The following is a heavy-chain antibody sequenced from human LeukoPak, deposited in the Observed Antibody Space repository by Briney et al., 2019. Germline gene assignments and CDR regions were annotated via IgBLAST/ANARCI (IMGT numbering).Heavy chain of an antibody. CDR1: GYTFTGHY. J-gene: IGHJ4*02. CDR3: ARGEVPEADIAAAGTGY. V-gene: IGHV1-46*01. Sequence: ASVKVSCKASGYTFTGHYMHWVRQAPGQGLEWMGIINPSGGSTSYAQKFQGRVTMTRDTSTSTVYMELSSLRSEDTAVYYCARGEVPEADIAAAGTGYWGQGTLVTVSS. CDR2: INPSGGST. D-gene: IGHD6-13*01.